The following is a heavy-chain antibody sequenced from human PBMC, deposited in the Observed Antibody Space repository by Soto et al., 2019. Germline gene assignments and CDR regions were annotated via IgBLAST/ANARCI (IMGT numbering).Heavy chain of an antibody. D-gene: IGHD3-3*01. J-gene: IGHJ4*02. CDR1: GFTFTSYG. V-gene: IGHV3-23*01. Sequence: GGSLRLSCAASGFTFTSYGMSWVRQAPGKGLEWVSFISDSGGTTSYADSVRGRFSISRDNSKNTLYLQMNSLRAEDTATYYCAKDKRFLDYWGQGTRVTVSS. CDR3: AKDKRFLDY. CDR2: ISDSGGTT.